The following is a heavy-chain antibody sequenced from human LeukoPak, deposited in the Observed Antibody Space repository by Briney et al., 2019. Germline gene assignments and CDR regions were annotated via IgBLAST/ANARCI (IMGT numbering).Heavy chain of an antibody. CDR3: ARLSGTFGTSSRILDY. V-gene: IGHV3-23*01. J-gene: IGHJ4*02. CDR1: GFTFITYA. D-gene: IGHD1-1*01. Sequence: GGSLRLSCAASGFTFITYAMAWVRQVPGKGLEWVSSISGSADSTYYADSVKGRLTISRDNSKNTLFPQMSGLRADDTAVYFCARLSGTFGTSSRILDYWGQGALVTVSS. CDR2: ISGSADST.